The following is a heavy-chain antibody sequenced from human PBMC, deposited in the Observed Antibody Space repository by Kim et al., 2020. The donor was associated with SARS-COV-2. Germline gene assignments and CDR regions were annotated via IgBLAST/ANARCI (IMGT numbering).Heavy chain of an antibody. V-gene: IGHV1-69*13. Sequence: SVKVSCKASGGTFSSYAISWVRQAPGQGLEWMGGIIPIFGTANYAQKFQGRVTITADESTSTAYMELSSLRSEDTAVYYCARDRDYYDSSGDGMDVWGQGTTVTVSS. CDR3: ARDRDYYDSSGDGMDV. CDR1: GGTFSSYA. CDR2: IIPIFGTA. J-gene: IGHJ6*02. D-gene: IGHD3-22*01.